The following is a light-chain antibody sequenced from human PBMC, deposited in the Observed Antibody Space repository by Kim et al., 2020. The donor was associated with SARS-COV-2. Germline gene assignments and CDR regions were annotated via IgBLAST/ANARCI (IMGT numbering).Light chain of an antibody. CDR3: QQYYDYPYT. Sequence: DIQMTQSPSSLSASVGDRVTITCRASQDISNYFAWFQQIPGKAPKSLIYDASRLQSGVPSKFSGSGSGTDFTLTISSLQPEDSATYYCQQYYDYPYTFGQGTKLEI. CDR1: QDISNY. J-gene: IGKJ2*01. CDR2: DAS. V-gene: IGKV1-16*02.